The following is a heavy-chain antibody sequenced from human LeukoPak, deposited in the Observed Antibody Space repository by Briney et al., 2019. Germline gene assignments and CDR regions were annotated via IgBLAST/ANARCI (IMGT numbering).Heavy chain of an antibody. Sequence: SENLSLTCTVSGYSISSGYYWGWIRQPPGKGLEWIGSIYHSGSTYYNPSLKSRVTISVDTSKNQFSLKLSSVTAADTAVYYCARDRSAQWGQGTLVTVSS. CDR3: ARDRSAQ. J-gene: IGHJ4*02. CDR1: GYSISSGYY. V-gene: IGHV4-38-2*02. CDR2: IYHSGST.